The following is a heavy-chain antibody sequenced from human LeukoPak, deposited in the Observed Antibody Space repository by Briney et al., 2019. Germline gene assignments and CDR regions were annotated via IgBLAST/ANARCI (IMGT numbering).Heavy chain of an antibody. V-gene: IGHV3-74*01. J-gene: IGHJ4*02. CDR2: MNEDGSGT. CDR3: ATVFDY. CDR1: GFTLSGNW. Sequence: GGSLRLSCAVSGFTLSGNWMHWVRQAPGKGLEWVSRMNEDGSGTSYADSVKGRFTISRDNAKNTVYLQMNSLRAEDSAVYYCATVFDYWGQGTLVTVSS.